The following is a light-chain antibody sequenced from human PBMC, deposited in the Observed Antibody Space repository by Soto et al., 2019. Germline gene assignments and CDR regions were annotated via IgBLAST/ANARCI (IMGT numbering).Light chain of an antibody. CDR2: EVT. CDR3: VSYATSTTLYV. CDR1: SSDFGSFNY. V-gene: IGLV2-14*01. J-gene: IGLJ1*01. Sequence: QSVLTQPASVSGSPGQSITISCTATSSDFGSFNYVSWYQHHPGKAPKLMIYEVTSRPSGVSNRFSGSKSGNTASLTISGLQAEDEADYYCVSYATSTTLYVFGSGTKVTVL.